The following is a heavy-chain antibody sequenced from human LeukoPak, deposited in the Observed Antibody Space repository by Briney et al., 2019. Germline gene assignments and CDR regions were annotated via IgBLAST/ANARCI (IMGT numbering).Heavy chain of an antibody. Sequence: ASVKVSCKASGYTFTSYYMHWVRQAPGQGLEWMGIINPSGGSTSYAQKFQGRVTMTRDMSTSTVYMELSSLRSEDTAVYYCARVEYSSSSAAYHFDYWGQGTLVTVSS. CDR3: ARVEYSSSSAAYHFDY. D-gene: IGHD6-6*01. V-gene: IGHV1-46*01. CDR1: GYTFTSYY. J-gene: IGHJ4*02. CDR2: INPSGGST.